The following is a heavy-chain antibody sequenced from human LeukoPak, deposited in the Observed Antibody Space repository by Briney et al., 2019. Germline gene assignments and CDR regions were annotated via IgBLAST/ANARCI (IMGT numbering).Heavy chain of an antibody. J-gene: IGHJ4*02. Sequence: PGGSLRLSCAASGFTFSSYGMHWVRQAPGKGLEWVAVISYDGSNKYYADSVKGRFTISRDNSKNTLYLQMNSLRAEDTAVYYCAKLQGGSAKSYSDSSGYYFDYWGQGTLVTVFS. V-gene: IGHV3-30*18. CDR2: ISYDGSNK. D-gene: IGHD3-22*01. CDR1: GFTFSSYG. CDR3: AKLQGGSAKSYSDSSGYYFDY.